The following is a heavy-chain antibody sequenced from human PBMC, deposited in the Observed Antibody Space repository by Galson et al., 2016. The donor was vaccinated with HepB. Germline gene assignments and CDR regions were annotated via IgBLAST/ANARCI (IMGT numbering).Heavy chain of an antibody. V-gene: IGHV1-24*01. CDR3: VVGYSYGPYYFDY. CDR1: GYTLTELS. CDR2: FDPEDGET. Sequence: SCKVSGYTLTELSMHWVRQAPGKGLEWMGVFDPEDGETIYAQKFQGRVTMTEDTSTDTAYVELSSLRSEDTAVYYCVVGYSYGPYYFDYWGQGTLVTVSS. J-gene: IGHJ4*02. D-gene: IGHD5-18*01.